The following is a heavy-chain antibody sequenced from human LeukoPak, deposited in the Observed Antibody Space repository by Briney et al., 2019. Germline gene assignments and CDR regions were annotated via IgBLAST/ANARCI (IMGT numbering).Heavy chain of an antibody. CDR1: GFTFSSYA. Sequence: GGSLRLSCAASGFTFSSYAMHWVRQAPGKGLEWAAVISSDGNTKYYADSVKGRFTISRDNSNNTLYLQMNSLRADDTAIYYCARRSIVGSTDDAFDIWGQGTMVTLSS. J-gene: IGHJ3*02. CDR2: ISSDGNTK. V-gene: IGHV3-30-3*01. CDR3: ARRSIVGSTDDAFDI. D-gene: IGHD1-26*01.